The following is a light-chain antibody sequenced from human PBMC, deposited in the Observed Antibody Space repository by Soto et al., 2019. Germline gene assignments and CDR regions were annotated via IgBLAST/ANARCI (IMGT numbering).Light chain of an antibody. CDR2: AAS. Sequence: DIQMTQSPSSVSASVGERVTITFRASQGISSYSAWYQQKPGKAPELLIYAASTLQSGVPSRFSGSGSGTDFTLTIRGLQSEDFATYYCQQDSSFPITFGQGTRLEIK. CDR1: QGISSY. CDR3: QQDSSFPIT. J-gene: IGKJ5*01. V-gene: IGKV1-9*01.